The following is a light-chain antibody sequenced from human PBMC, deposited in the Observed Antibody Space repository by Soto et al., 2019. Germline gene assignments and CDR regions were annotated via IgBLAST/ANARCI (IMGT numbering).Light chain of an antibody. CDR1: SSNIGGNS. Sequence: QSVMTQPPSVSAAPGQKVTISCSGSSSNIGGNSVSWYQQLPGTAPKLLIYDDNKRPSAIPDRFSGSKSGTSDTLGITGFQTGDEADYYCGSWDSSLSAYVFGTGTKLTVL. J-gene: IGLJ1*01. CDR3: GSWDSSLSAYV. CDR2: DDN. V-gene: IGLV1-51*01.